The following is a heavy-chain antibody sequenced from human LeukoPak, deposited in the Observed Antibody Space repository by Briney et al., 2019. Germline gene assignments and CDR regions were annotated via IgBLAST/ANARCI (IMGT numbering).Heavy chain of an antibody. D-gene: IGHD3-22*01. J-gene: IGHJ4*02. V-gene: IGHV1-2*02. Sequence: GASVKVSCKASGYTFTGYYMHWVRQAPGQGLEWMGWINPNSGGTNYAQKFQGRVTMTRDTSISTAYMELSRLRSDDTAVYYCARVRLTKGDYYDSSGYYGYWGQGTLVTVSS. CDR1: GYTFTGYY. CDR2: INPNSGGT. CDR3: ARVRLTKGDYYDSSGYYGY.